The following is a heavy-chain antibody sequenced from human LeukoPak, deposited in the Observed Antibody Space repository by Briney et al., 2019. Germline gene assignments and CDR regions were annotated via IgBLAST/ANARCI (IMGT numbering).Heavy chain of an antibody. CDR3: ARVGYCSSTSCYPDAFDI. Sequence: SETLSLTCAVYGGSFSGYYWSWIRQPPGKGLEWIGEINHSGSTNYNPSLKSRVTISVDTSKNQFSLKLSSVTAADTAVYYCARVGYCSSTSCYPDAFDIWGQGTMVTVSS. V-gene: IGHV4-34*01. CDR2: INHSGST. J-gene: IGHJ3*02. D-gene: IGHD2-2*01. CDR1: GGSFSGYY.